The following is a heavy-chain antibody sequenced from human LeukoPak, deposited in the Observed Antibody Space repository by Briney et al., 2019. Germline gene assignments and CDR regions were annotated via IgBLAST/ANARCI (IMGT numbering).Heavy chain of an antibody. J-gene: IGHJ4*02. D-gene: IGHD5-24*01. CDR3: ARGMSMAAGAH. V-gene: IGHV4-4*07. Sequence: SETPSLTCTVSGGSISSYYWSWIRQPAGKGLEWIGRIYSSGNTNYNPSLKSRVTMSEDTSKNQFSLKLSSVTAADTAVYYCARGMSMAAGAHWGQGTRVTVSS. CDR1: GGSISSYY. CDR2: IYSSGNT.